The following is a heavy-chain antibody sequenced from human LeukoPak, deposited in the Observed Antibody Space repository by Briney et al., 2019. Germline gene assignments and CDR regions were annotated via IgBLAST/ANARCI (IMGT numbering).Heavy chain of an antibody. Sequence: PSETLSLTCTVSGGSISSYYWSWIRQPPGKGLEWIGYIYYSGSTNYNPSLKSRVTISVDTSKNQFSLKLISVTAADTAVYYCARTVVEWLSSRRNFDYWGQGTLVTVSS. J-gene: IGHJ4*02. D-gene: IGHD3-3*01. V-gene: IGHV4-59*01. CDR3: ARTVVEWLSSRRNFDY. CDR2: IYYSGST. CDR1: GGSISSYY.